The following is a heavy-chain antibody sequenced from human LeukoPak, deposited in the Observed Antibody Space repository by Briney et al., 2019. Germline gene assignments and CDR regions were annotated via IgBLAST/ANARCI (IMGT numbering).Heavy chain of an antibody. J-gene: IGHJ4*02. CDR2: IIPIFGTA. CDR3: ALGDSGYDLNHDY. Sequence: EASVKVSCKASGGTFSSYAISWVRQAPGQGLEWMGGIIPIFGTANYAQKFQGRVTITADESTSTAYMELSSLRSEDTAVYYCALGDSGYDLNHDYWGQGTLVTVSS. V-gene: IGHV1-69*13. D-gene: IGHD5-12*01. CDR1: GGTFSSYA.